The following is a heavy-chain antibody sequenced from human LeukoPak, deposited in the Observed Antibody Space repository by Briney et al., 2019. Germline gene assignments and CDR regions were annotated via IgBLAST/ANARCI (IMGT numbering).Heavy chain of an antibody. CDR1: GGSISSYY. D-gene: IGHD3-10*01. V-gene: IGHV4-4*07. CDR3: ARDLLWFGELLGGFWFDH. J-gene: IGHJ5*02. Sequence: PSETLSLTCTVSGGSISSYYWSWLRQPAGKGLEWVGRIYNSGSTNYNPSLKSRVTMSVDTSKNQFSLKLSSVPAADTAVYYCARDLLWFGELLGGFWFDHWGQGTLVTVSS. CDR2: IYNSGST.